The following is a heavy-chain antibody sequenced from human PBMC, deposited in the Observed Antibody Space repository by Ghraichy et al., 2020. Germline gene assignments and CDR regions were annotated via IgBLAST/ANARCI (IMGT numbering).Heavy chain of an antibody. J-gene: IGHJ6*02. Sequence: SETLSLTCTVSGGSISSYYWSWIRQPAGKGLEWIGRIYTSGSTNYNPSLKSRVTMSVDTSKNQLSLKLSSVTAADTAVYYCARDPLYGGNSGGYYYYGMDVWGQGTTVTVSS. CDR1: GGSISSYY. CDR2: IYTSGST. CDR3: ARDPLYGGNSGGYYYYGMDV. D-gene: IGHD4-23*01. V-gene: IGHV4-4*07.